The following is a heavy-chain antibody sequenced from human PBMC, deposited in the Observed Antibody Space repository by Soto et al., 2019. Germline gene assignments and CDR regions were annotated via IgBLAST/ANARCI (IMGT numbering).Heavy chain of an antibody. CDR1: GYTFTSYA. J-gene: IGHJ4*02. V-gene: IGHV1-3*01. CDR3: ARDSLAAAGIGDFEY. Sequence: ASVKVSSKASGYTFTSYAMHWVRQAPGQRLEWMGWINAGNGNTKYSQKFQGRVTITRDTSASTAYMELSSLRSEDTAVYYCARDSLAAAGIGDFEYLGPGTLVTVSS. D-gene: IGHD6-13*01. CDR2: INAGNGNT.